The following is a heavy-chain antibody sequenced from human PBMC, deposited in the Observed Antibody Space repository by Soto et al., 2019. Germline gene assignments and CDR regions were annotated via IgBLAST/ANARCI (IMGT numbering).Heavy chain of an antibody. CDR2: IYPGDSDT. Sequence: SQKISCKGCGYRFARYWIGWVRQMTGKGLEWVGIIYPGDSDTKYSPSFEGQVTISADKSISTAYLQMNSLRPEDTAVYYCVRDSWFDPWGQGTLVTVSS. CDR1: GYRFARYW. CDR3: VRDSWFDP. V-gene: IGHV5-51*01. D-gene: IGHD3-22*01. J-gene: IGHJ5*02.